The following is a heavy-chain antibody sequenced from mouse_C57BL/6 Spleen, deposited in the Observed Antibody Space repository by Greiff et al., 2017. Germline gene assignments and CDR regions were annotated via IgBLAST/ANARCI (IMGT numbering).Heavy chain of an antibody. CDR3: ASIVGYAMYY. CDR1: GFTFSDSG. J-gene: IGHJ4*01. V-gene: IGHV5-17*01. Sequence: EVKVVESGGGLVKPGGSLKLSCAASGFTFSDSGLHWVRQAPEKGLEWVAYISSGSSTIYYAATVKGRFTISRDNAKNTLFLQMTSLRSEDTAMYYCASIVGYAMYYWGQGTSVTFSS. CDR2: ISSGSSTI.